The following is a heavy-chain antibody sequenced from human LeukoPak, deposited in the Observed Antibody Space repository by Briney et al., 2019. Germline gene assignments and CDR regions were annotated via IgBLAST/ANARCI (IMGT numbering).Heavy chain of an antibody. D-gene: IGHD2-2*01. CDR3: AKDPVNCSSTSCSHYYYYYYMDV. V-gene: IGHV3-30*02. Sequence: GGSLRLSCSASGFTFSSYGMHWVRQAPGKGLEWVAFIRYDVSNKYYADSVKGRFTISRDNSKNTLYLQMNSLRAEDTAVYYCAKDPVNCSSTSCSHYYYYYYMDVWGKGTTVTVSS. CDR1: GFTFSSYG. J-gene: IGHJ6*03. CDR2: IRYDVSNK.